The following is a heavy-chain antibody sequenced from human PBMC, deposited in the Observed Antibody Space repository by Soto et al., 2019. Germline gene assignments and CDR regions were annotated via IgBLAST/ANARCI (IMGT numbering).Heavy chain of an antibody. CDR2: INTGNGNT. CDR3: ARRGDGMDV. D-gene: IGHD3-10*01. CDR1: GYTFTSYA. J-gene: IGHJ6*02. Sequence: QVQLVQSGAEEKKPGASVKVSCKASGYTFTSYAMHWVRQAPGQRLEWMGWINTGNGNTKYSQKFQGRVTITRDTSANTAYRERSSLRSEDTAVYYCARRGDGMDVWGQGTTVTVSS. V-gene: IGHV1-3*04.